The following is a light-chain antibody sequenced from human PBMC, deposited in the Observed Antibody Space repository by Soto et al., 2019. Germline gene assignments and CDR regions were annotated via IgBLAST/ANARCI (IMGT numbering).Light chain of an antibody. J-gene: IGLJ2*01. CDR2: GNN. V-gene: IGLV1-40*01. Sequence: QLVLTQPPSVSGAPGQRVSISCTGSSSNIGAGYDVHWYQQLPGAAPKLLIYGNNNRPSGVPDRFSGSKSGTSASLAITGLQAEDESDYYCQSYDNSLSGVIFGGGTKLTVL. CDR1: SSNIGAGYD. CDR3: QSYDNSLSGVI.